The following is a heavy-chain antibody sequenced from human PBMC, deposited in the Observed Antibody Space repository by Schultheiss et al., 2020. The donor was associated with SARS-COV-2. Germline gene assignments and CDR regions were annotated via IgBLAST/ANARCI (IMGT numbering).Heavy chain of an antibody. CDR2: IYYSGST. CDR3: ARDSAVTEDYYYGMDV. CDR1: GGSISSGDYY. V-gene: IGHV4-30-4*01. Sequence: LRLSCTVSGGSISSGDYYWSWIRQPPGKGLEWIGYIYYSGSTYYNPSLKSRVTISVDTSKNQFSLKLSSVTAADTAVYYCARDSAVTEDYYYGMDVWGQGTTVTVSS. J-gene: IGHJ6*02. D-gene: IGHD4-17*01.